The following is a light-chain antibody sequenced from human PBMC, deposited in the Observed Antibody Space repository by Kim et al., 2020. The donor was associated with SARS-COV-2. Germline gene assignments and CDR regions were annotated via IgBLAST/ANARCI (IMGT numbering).Light chain of an antibody. J-gene: IGLJ3*02. Sequence: PGKQARITCGGNNIGSKSVHWYQQKPGQAPVLVIYYDSDRPSGIPERFSGANSGNTATLTISRVEAGDEADYYCQVWDSSSDHPWVFGGGTQLTVL. CDR1: NIGSKS. CDR2: YDS. CDR3: QVWDSSSDHPWV. V-gene: IGLV3-21*04.